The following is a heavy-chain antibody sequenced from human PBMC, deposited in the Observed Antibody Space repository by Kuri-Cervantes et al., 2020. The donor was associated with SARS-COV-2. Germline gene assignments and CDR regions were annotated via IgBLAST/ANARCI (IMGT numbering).Heavy chain of an antibody. V-gene: IGHV3-74*01. CDR1: GFTFNNYW. CDR2: INADGSSV. CDR3: ARQATRANPDY. J-gene: IGHJ4*02. D-gene: IGHD4/OR15-4a*01. Sequence: GESLKISCSASGFTFNNYWMHWVRQTPGKGLGWVSRINADGSSVSYADPVKGRFTISGDSATNTLFLQMTSLRAEDTALYYCARQATRANPDYWGQGTLVTVSS.